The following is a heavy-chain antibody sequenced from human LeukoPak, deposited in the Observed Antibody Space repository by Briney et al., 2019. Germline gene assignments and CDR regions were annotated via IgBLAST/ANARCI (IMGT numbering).Heavy chain of an antibody. Sequence: GGSLRLSCVVSGFTFSTYAMSWVRQAPGKGLEWVSAISGNGGSTYYADSVQGRFTISRDNSKSTLCLQMNSLRAEDTAVYYCAKQLGYCSDGSCYFPYWGQGTLVTVSS. V-gene: IGHV3-23*01. CDR1: GFTFSTYA. D-gene: IGHD2-15*01. CDR3: AKQLGYCSDGSCYFPY. CDR2: ISGNGGST. J-gene: IGHJ4*02.